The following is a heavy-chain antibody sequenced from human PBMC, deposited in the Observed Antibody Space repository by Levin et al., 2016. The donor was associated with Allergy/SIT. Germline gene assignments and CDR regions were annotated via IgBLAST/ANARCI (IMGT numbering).Heavy chain of an antibody. CDR2: IYPGDSDT. Sequence: VRQMPGKGLEWMGIIYPGDSDTRYSPSFQGQVTISADKSISTAYLQWSSLKASDTAMYYCARRSSSWGTFDYWGQGTLVTVSS. CDR3: ARRSSSWGTFDY. D-gene: IGHD6-13*01. V-gene: IGHV5-51*01. J-gene: IGHJ4*02.